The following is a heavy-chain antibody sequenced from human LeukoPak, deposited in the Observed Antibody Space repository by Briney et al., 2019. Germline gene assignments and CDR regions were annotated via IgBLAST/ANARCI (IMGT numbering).Heavy chain of an antibody. CDR1: GFTFSSYE. Sequence: PGGSLRLSCAASGFTFSSYEMNWVRQAPGKGLEWVSYISSSGSTIYYADSVKGRFTISRDNAKNSLYLQMNSLRAEDTAVYYCARDLSSSWYPYMDVWGKGTTVTISS. CDR3: ARDLSSSWYPYMDV. D-gene: IGHD6-13*01. J-gene: IGHJ6*03. V-gene: IGHV3-48*03. CDR2: ISSSGSTI.